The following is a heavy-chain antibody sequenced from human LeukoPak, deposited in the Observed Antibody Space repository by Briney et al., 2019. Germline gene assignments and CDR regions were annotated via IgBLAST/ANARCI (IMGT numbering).Heavy chain of an antibody. J-gene: IGHJ6*04. CDR1: GFTFSSYS. V-gene: IGHV3-48*01. CDR3: AELGITMIGGV. Sequence: GGSLRLSCAASGFTFSSYSMNWVRQAPGKGLEWVSYISSSSSTIYYADSVKGRFTISRDNAKNSLYLQMNSLRTEDTAVYYCAELGITMIGGVWGKGTTVTISS. D-gene: IGHD3-10*02. CDR2: ISSSSSTI.